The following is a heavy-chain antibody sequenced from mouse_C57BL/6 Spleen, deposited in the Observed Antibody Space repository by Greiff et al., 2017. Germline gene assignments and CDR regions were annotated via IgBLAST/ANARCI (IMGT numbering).Heavy chain of an antibody. Sequence: QVQLQQSGAELARPGASVKLSCKASGYTFTSYGISWVKQRTGQGLEWIGEIYPRSGNTYYTEKFKGKATLTADKSSSTAYMELRSLTSEDSAVYFCARNPNWDVGDYFDYWGQGTTLTVSS. CDR3: ARNPNWDVGDYFDY. D-gene: IGHD4-1*01. CDR2: IYPRSGNT. CDR1: GYTFTSYG. J-gene: IGHJ2*01. V-gene: IGHV1-81*01.